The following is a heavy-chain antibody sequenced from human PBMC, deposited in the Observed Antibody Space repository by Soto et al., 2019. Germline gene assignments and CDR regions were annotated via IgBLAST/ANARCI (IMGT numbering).Heavy chain of an antibody. CDR2: IYYSGST. Sequence: SETLSLTCTVSGGSISSYYWSWIRQPPGKGLEWIGYIYYSGSTNYNPSLKSRVTISVDTSKNQFSLNLSSVTAADTAVYYCARVVRTGTTYYYYGMDVWGQGTTVTVSS. CDR3: ARVVRTGTTYYYYGMDV. V-gene: IGHV4-59*01. D-gene: IGHD1-7*01. J-gene: IGHJ6*02. CDR1: GGSISSYY.